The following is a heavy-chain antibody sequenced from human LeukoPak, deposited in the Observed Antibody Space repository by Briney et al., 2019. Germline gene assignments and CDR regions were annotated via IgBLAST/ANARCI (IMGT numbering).Heavy chain of an antibody. J-gene: IGHJ4*02. CDR1: GFTVSSNY. CDR2: IYSGGST. Sequence: GGSLRLSCAASGFTVSSNYMSWVRQAPGKGLEWVSIIYSGGSTYYADSVKGRFTISRDSSKNTLYLQMNSLRAEDTAVYYCAKFRGYSYGPIGYWGQGTLVTVSS. V-gene: IGHV3-66*01. CDR3: AKFRGYSYGPIGY. D-gene: IGHD5-18*01.